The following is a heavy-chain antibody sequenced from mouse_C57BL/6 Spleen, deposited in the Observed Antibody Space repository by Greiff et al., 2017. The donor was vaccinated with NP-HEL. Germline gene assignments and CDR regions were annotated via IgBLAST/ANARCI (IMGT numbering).Heavy chain of an antibody. CDR2: INPSSGYT. J-gene: IGHJ2*01. Sequence: QVQLQQSGAELAKPGASVKLSCKASGYTFTSYWMHWVKQRPGQGLEWIGYINPSSGYTKYNQKFKDKATLTAEKSSSTAYMQLSSLTYEDSAVYYCARGAYYSNYGDYFDYWGQGTTLTVSS. V-gene: IGHV1-7*01. CDR3: ARGAYYSNYGDYFDY. CDR1: GYTFTSYW. D-gene: IGHD2-5*01.